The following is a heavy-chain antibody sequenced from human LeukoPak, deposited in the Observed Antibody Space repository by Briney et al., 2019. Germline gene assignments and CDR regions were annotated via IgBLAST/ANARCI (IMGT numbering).Heavy chain of an antibody. V-gene: IGHV3-23*01. CDR3: AKARGLRPFVYY. CDR2: ISGSGGST. Sequence: PGGSLRLSCAASGFTFSSYAMSWVRQAPGKGLEWVSAISGSGGSTYYADSVKGRFTIYRDNSKNTLYLQMNSLRAEDTAVYYCAKARGLRPFVYYWGQGTLVTVSS. J-gene: IGHJ4*02. CDR1: GFTFSSYA. D-gene: IGHD3-16*01.